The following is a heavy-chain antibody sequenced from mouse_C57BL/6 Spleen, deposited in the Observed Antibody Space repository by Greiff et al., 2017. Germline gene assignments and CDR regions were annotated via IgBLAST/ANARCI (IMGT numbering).Heavy chain of an antibody. Sequence: VQLQQSGAELVKPGASVKISCKASGSAFSSYWMNWVKQRPGKGLEWIGQIYPGDGDTNYNGKFKGKATLTADKSSSTAYMQLSSLTSEDSAVYCCARLGITTVVSMDYCGQGTSVTVSS. V-gene: IGHV1-80*01. CDR3: ARLGITTVVSMDY. CDR2: IYPGDGDT. J-gene: IGHJ4*01. D-gene: IGHD1-1*02. CDR1: GSAFSSYW.